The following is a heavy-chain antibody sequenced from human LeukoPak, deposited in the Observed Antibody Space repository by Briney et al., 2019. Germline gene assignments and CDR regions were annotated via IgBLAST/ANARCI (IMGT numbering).Heavy chain of an antibody. J-gene: IGHJ5*02. CDR3: ASAVRQQQP. V-gene: IGHV3-7*01. CDR1: GFIFSNYH. D-gene: IGHD6-13*01. CDR2: MNGDGSDK. Sequence: GGSLRLSCAVSGFIFSNYHMSWVRRAPGKGVEWVANMNGDGSDKNYMDSVKRRFPISRDNAKNLLYVQMNSLRVEDTGVYDCASAVRQQQPWGQGTLVTVSS.